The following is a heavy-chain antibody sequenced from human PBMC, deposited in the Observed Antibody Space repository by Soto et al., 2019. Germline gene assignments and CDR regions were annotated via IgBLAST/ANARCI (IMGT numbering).Heavy chain of an antibody. Sequence: PGGSLRLSCAASGFTFSSYAMSWVRQAPGKGLEWVSAISGSGGSTYYADSVKGRFTISRDNSKNTLYLQMNSLRAEDTAVYYCALSRRYCSSTSCYYNWFDPWGQGTLVTVSS. V-gene: IGHV3-23*01. J-gene: IGHJ5*02. CDR2: ISGSGGST. D-gene: IGHD2-2*01. CDR1: GFTFSSYA. CDR3: ALSRRYCSSTSCYYNWFDP.